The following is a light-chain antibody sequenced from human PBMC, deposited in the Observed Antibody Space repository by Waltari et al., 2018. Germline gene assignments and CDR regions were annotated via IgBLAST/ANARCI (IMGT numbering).Light chain of an antibody. Sequence: NVLTQSPGTLSLSPGERATLSCRASQIVSNNDLACYQQQPGQAPRLLIYGVSRRATGIPDRFSGSGSGTDFTLTISRLEPEDSAVYFCHLYGSARTFGGGT. CDR2: GVS. V-gene: IGKV3-20*01. CDR3: HLYGSART. CDR1: QIVSNND. J-gene: IGKJ4*01.